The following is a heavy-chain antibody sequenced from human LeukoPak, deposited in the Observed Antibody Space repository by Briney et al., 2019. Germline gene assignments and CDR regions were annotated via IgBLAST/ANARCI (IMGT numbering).Heavy chain of an antibody. CDR3: ARHVQLWPYFDY. J-gene: IGHJ4*02. CDR2: IYYSGST. V-gene: IGHV4-39*01. CDR1: GGSISSSSYY. Sequence: SETLSLTCTVSGGSISSSSYYWGWIRQPPGKGLEWIGSIYYSGSTYYNPSLKSRVTISVDTSKNQFSLKLSSVAAADTAVYYCARHVQLWPYFDYWGQGTLVTVSS. D-gene: IGHD5-18*01.